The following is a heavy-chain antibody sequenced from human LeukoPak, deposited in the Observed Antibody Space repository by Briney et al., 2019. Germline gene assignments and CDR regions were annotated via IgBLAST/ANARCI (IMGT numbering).Heavy chain of an antibody. CDR1: GFTFSSYA. CDR2: ISGSGGST. J-gene: IGHJ4*02. CDR3: ARWGTYCTNGVCTRYGFDY. D-gene: IGHD2-8*01. V-gene: IGHV3-23*01. Sequence: GGSLRLSCAASGFTFSSYAMSWVRQAPGKGLEWVSAISGSGGSTYYADSVKGRFTISRDNSKNTLYLQMNSLRAEDTAVYYCARWGTYCTNGVCTRYGFDYWGQGTLVTVSS.